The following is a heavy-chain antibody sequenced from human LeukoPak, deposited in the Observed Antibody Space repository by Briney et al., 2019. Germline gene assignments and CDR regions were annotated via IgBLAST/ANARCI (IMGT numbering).Heavy chain of an antibody. Sequence: GGSLKLSCAASGFTFSSYSMNWVRQAPGKGLELVSSISSSSYIYYADSVKGRFTITRDNAKNSLYLQMNSLRAEDTVVYYCARDWGIAVAGRDFDPWGQGTLVTVSS. CDR2: ISSSSYI. D-gene: IGHD6-19*01. V-gene: IGHV3-21*01. CDR1: GFTFSSYS. CDR3: ARDWGIAVAGRDFDP. J-gene: IGHJ5*02.